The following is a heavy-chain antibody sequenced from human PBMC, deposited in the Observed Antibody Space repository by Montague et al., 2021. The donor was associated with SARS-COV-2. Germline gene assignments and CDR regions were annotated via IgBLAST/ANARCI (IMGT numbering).Heavy chain of an antibody. CDR2: IYHSGST. Sequence: SETLSLTCTVSGYSISSGYYWGWIRQPPGKGLEWIGSIYHSGSTYYNPSLKSRVTISVDTSKNQFSLKLSSVTAADTAVYYCARIRCITIFGVVITPYYYGMDVWGQGTTVTVSS. CDR3: ARIRCITIFGVVITPYYYGMDV. V-gene: IGHV4-38-2*02. CDR1: GYSISSGYY. D-gene: IGHD3-3*01. J-gene: IGHJ6*02.